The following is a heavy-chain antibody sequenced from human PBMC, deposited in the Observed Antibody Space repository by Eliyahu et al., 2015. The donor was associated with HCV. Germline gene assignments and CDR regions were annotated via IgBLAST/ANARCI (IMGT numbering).Heavy chain of an antibody. J-gene: IGHJ5*02. V-gene: IGHV3-30*18. CDR3: AKDLKVTGGFLEWSSSP. D-gene: IGHD3-3*01. Sequence: QVQLVESGGGVVQPGRSLRLSXAAXGXTFSSXGXXWVRQAPGKGLEWVAIISNDGNRQYYVDSVKGRFTISRDNVENILHLQMNSLRAEDTAVYYCAKDLKVTGGFLEWSSSPWGQGSLVTVSS. CDR2: ISNDGNRQ. CDR1: GXTFSSXG.